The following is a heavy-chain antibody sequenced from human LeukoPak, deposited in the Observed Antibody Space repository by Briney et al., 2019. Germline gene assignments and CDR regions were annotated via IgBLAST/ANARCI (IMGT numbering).Heavy chain of an antibody. Sequence: PSETLSLTCTASGGSISSYYWSWIRQPPGKGLEWIGYIYYSGSTNYNPSHKSRVTISVDTSKNQFSLKLSSVTAADTAVYYCARDYSGYDSYYFDYWGQGTLVTVSS. D-gene: IGHD5-12*01. CDR1: GGSISSYY. CDR3: ARDYSGYDSYYFDY. V-gene: IGHV4-59*08. CDR2: IYYSGST. J-gene: IGHJ4*02.